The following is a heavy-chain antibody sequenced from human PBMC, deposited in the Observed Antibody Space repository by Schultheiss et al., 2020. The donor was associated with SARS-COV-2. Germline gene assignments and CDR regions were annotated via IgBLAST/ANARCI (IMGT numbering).Heavy chain of an antibody. CDR3: ARAGIAVAVVSGYYFDY. D-gene: IGHD6-19*01. Sequence: ASVKVSCKASGYTFTSYYMHWVRQAPGQGLEWMGIINPSGGSTSYAQKFQGRVTMTRDTSTSTVYMELSSLRSEDTAVYYCARAGIAVAVVSGYYFDYLGLGTLVTVSS. CDR1: GYTFTSYY. V-gene: IGHV1-46*01. J-gene: IGHJ4*02. CDR2: INPSGGST.